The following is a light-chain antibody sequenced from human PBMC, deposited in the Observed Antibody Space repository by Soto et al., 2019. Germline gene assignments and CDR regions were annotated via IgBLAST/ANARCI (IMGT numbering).Light chain of an antibody. Sequence: EIVLTQSPGTLSVSPGDRVTLSCRASQSVDTNLAWYQQRAGQAPRLLVYGASTKATDMPGRFSGRGSGTEFTLTINNLQSEDFAVYYCQQYRNWPRTFGQGTKVEIK. J-gene: IGKJ1*01. CDR1: QSVDTN. V-gene: IGKV3-15*01. CDR2: GAS. CDR3: QQYRNWPRT.